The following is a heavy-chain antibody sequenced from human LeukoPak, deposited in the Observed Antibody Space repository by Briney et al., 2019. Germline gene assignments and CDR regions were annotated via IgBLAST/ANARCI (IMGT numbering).Heavy chain of an antibody. CDR2: FYYSETT. J-gene: IGHJ4*02. V-gene: IGHV4-39*07. CDR3: ARGPYYFDF. CDR1: GDSISSSGYY. Sequence: PSETLSLTCAVSGDSISSSGYYRGWIRQPPGRGLEWIGSFYYSETTYYNSSLKSRVTISVDTSKNQFSLKLSSVTAADTAVYYCARGPYYFDFWGQGTLATVSS.